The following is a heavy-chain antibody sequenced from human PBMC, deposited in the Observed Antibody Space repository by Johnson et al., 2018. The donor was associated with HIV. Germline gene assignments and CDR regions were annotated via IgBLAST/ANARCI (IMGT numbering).Heavy chain of an antibody. J-gene: IGHJ3*02. V-gene: IGHV3-20*04. CDR2: ISWNGGST. CDR1: GFTFNDYA. Sequence: VQLVESGGGVVRPGGSLRLSCAASGFTFNDYAMSWVRLAPGKGLEWVSGISWNGGSTGYADSVKGRFTISRDNAKNSLYLQMNRLRAEDTAVYYCARDEGLRSWAFDIWGQGTMVTVSS. CDR3: ARDEGLRSWAFDI. D-gene: IGHD4-17*01.